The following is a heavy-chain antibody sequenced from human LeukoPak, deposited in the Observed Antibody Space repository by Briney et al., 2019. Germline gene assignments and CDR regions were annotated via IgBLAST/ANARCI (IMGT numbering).Heavy chain of an antibody. V-gene: IGHV4-30-2*01. CDR1: GGSISSGGYY. CDR2: IYHSGST. D-gene: IGHD3-3*01. Sequence: SETLSLTCTVSGGSISSGGYYWSWIRQPPGKGLEWIGYIYHSGSTYYNPSLKSRVTISVDRSKNQFSLKLSSVTAADTAVYYCAKRLRSPNWFDPWGQGTLVTVSS. CDR3: AKRLRSPNWFDP. J-gene: IGHJ5*02.